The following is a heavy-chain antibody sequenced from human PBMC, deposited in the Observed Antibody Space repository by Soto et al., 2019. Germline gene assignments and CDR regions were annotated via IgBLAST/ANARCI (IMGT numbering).Heavy chain of an antibody. CDR1: GGSISSGDYY. D-gene: IGHD3-10*01. CDR2: IYYSGST. J-gene: IGHJ5*02. CDR3: ARDYYGSGSYYRQSVP. Sequence: SETLSLTCTVSGGSISSGDYYWSWIRQPPGKGLEWIGYIYYSGSTYYNPSLKSRVTISVDTSKNQFSLKLSSVTAADTAVYYCARDYYGSGSYYRQSVPWAQGTLVTVSS. V-gene: IGHV4-30-4*01.